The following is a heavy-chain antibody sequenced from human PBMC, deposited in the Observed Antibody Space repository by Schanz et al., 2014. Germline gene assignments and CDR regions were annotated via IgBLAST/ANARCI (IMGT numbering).Heavy chain of an antibody. V-gene: IGHV3-11*01. Sequence: QVRLVESGGGLVKPGGSLRLSCSASGFTLSDSFMSWIRQTPGKGLEWLSYISSSGNIIHYADSVKGRFTISRDNAKNALYLQMTGLRAEDTAVYYCAAHETLSTTACYPSWGQGTLVAVSS. J-gene: IGHJ4*02. CDR1: GFTLSDSF. D-gene: IGHD2-2*01. CDR2: ISSSGNII. CDR3: AAHETLSTTACYPS.